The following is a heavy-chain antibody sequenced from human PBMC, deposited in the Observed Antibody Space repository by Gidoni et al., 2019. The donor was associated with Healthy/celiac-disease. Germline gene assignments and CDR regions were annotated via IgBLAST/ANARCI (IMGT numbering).Heavy chain of an antibody. V-gene: IGHV4-34*01. CDR1: GGSFSGYY. CDR2: INHSGST. J-gene: IGHJ5*02. Sequence: QVQLQQWGAGLLKPSETLSLTCAVYGGSFSGYYWSWIRQPPGKGLEWIGEINHSGSTNYNPSLKSRVTISVDTSKNQFSLKLSSVTAADTAVYYCARCRTWLPRQWFDPWGQGTLVTVSS. CDR3: ARCRTWLPRQWFDP. D-gene: IGHD3-22*01.